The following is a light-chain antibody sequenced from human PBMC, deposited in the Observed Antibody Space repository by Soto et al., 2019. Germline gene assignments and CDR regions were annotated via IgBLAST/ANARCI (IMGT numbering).Light chain of an antibody. CDR1: QDISNY. V-gene: IGKV1-27*01. CDR2: GAS. Sequence: DIPMTQSPSSLSASVGNRVIITCRASQDISNYLAWYQQKPWKVPKLLIYGASTLQSGVPSRFSGSGSGTDFTLSISSLQAEDVASYYCQKHNRAPLFGGGTKVEIK. J-gene: IGKJ4*01. CDR3: QKHNRAPL.